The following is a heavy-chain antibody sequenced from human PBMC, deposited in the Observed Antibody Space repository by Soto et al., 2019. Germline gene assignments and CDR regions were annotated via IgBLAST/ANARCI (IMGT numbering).Heavy chain of an antibody. CDR1: GFTFSSYW. J-gene: IGHJ6*03. V-gene: IGHV3-7*01. CDR2: IKQEGSEK. CDR3: ARDGRSGDYMDV. Sequence: EVQLVESGGGLVQPGGSLRLSCEASGFTFSSYWMSWVRQAPGKGLEWVANIKQEGSEKYYVDSVKGRFTIARDNAKNSLYLQINILSTVDMSVYYCARDGRSGDYMDVWGKGTTVTVSS. D-gene: IGHD4-17*01.